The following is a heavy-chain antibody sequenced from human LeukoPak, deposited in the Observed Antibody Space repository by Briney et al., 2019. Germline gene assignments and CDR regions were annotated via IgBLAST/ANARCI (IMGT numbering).Heavy chain of an antibody. CDR1: GFTFSGYD. CDR3: ARAEAVAGIDY. CDR2: IGTAGDT. Sequence: GSLRLSCAASGFTFSGYDMHWVRQATGKGLEWVSGIGTAGDTYYAGSAKGRFTISRENAKNSLYLQMNSLRAGDTAVYYCARAEAVAGIDYWGQGTLVTVSS. V-gene: IGHV3-13*01. J-gene: IGHJ4*02. D-gene: IGHD6-19*01.